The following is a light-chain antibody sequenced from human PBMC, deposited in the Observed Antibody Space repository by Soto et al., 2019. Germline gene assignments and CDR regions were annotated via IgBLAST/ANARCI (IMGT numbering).Light chain of an antibody. Sequence: DIQLTQSPSFLSASVGDRVTITCRASQDISSSLVWYQQKPGKAPKILMYAASSLESWVPSRFSGSGSGTEFTLTISSLQPDDFATYYCQQVNSFPPFTFGGGTTVEIK. CDR3: QQVNSFPPFT. CDR1: QDISSS. J-gene: IGKJ4*01. CDR2: AAS. V-gene: IGKV1-9*01.